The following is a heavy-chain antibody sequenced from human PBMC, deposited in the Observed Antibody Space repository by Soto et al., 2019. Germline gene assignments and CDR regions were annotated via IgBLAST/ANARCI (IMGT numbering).Heavy chain of an antibody. V-gene: IGHV1-69*01. CDR1: GGTFSSYA. CDR2: IIPIFGTA. Sequence: QVQLVQSGAEVKKPGSSVKVSCKASGGTFSSYAISWVRQAPGQGLEWMGGIIPIFGTANYAQKFQGRVTITADESTSTAYMELSSLRSEDTAVYYCARVELRRIQLWFPLEYWGQGTLVTVSS. D-gene: IGHD5-18*01. CDR3: ARVELRRIQLWFPLEY. J-gene: IGHJ4*02.